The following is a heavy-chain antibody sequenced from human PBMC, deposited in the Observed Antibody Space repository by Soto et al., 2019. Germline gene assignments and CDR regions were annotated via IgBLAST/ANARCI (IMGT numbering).Heavy chain of an antibody. D-gene: IGHD6-25*01. V-gene: IGHV3-13*01. CDR2: IGTAGDT. Sequence: GWSLRLSCAASGFTFSSYDMHWVRQATGKGLEWVSAIGTAGDTYYPGSVKGRFTISRENAKNSLYLQMNSLRAGDTAVYYCARGGVSGPPNYYYGVDAWGQGTTVTVSS. CDR3: ARGGVSGPPNYYYGVDA. J-gene: IGHJ6*02. CDR1: GFTFSSYD.